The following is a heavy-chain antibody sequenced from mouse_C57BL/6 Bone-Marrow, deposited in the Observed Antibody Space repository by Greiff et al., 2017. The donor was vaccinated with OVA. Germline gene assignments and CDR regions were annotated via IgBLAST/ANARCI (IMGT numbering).Heavy chain of an antibody. CDR2: ISYSGST. D-gene: IGHD4-1*01. J-gene: IGHJ1*03. Sequence: DVKLVESGPGLAKPSQTLSLTCSVTGYSITSDYWNWIRKFPGNKLEYMGYISYSGSTYYNPSLKSRISITRDTSKNQYYLQLNSVTTEDTATYYCARWGSSSGTMRYFDVWGTGTTVTVSS. CDR1: GYSITSDY. V-gene: IGHV3-8*01. CDR3: ARWGSSSGTMRYFDV.